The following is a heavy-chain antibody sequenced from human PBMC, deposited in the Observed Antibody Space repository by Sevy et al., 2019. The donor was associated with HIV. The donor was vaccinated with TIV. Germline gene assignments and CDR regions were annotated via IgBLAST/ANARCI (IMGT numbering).Heavy chain of an antibody. V-gene: IGHV3-33*01. Sequence: GGSLRLSCAASGFTFSSYGMHWVRQAPGKGLEWVAVIWFDGSNTYYADSVKGRFTISRDIAENTLHLQMNSPRAEDTAVYYCARDLEFYDYGAYGPSFMPDYWGQGTLVTVSS. CDR1: GFTFSSYG. J-gene: IGHJ4*02. CDR3: ARDLEFYDYGAYGPSFMPDY. CDR2: IWFDGSNT. D-gene: IGHD3-16*01.